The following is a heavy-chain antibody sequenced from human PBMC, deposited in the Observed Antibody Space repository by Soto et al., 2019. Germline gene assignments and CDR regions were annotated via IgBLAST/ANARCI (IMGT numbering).Heavy chain of an antibody. CDR3: ARVVGEDYYYYGMDV. Sequence: KPSETLSLTCTVSGGSISSYYWSWIRQPPGKGLEWIGYIYYSGSTNYNPSLKSRVTISVDTSKNQFSLKLSSVTAADTAVYYCARVVGEDYYYYGMDVWGQGTTVTVSS. V-gene: IGHV4-59*01. CDR2: IYYSGST. J-gene: IGHJ6*02. CDR1: GGSISSYY. D-gene: IGHD6-6*01.